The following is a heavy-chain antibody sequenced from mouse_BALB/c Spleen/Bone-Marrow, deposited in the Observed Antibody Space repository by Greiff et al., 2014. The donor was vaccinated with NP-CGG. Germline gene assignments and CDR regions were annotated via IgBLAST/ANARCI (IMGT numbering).Heavy chain of an antibody. V-gene: IGHV5-4*02. D-gene: IGHD3-2*01. CDR2: ISDGGSYT. CDR3: ARGGQLGAMDY. J-gene: IGHJ4*01. Sequence: EVQVVESGGGLVKPGGSLKLSCAASGFTFSDYYMYWVRQTPEKRLEWVATISDGGSYTYYPDSVKGRFTISRDNAKNNLYLQMSSLKSEDTAMYNCARGGQLGAMDYWGQGTSVTVSS. CDR1: GFTFSDYY.